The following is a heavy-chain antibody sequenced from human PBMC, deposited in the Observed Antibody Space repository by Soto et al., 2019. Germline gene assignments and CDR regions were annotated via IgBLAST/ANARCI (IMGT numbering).Heavy chain of an antibody. D-gene: IGHD4-17*01. CDR1: GFTFSSYG. J-gene: IGHJ4*02. V-gene: IGHV3-30*18. Sequence: QVQLVESGGGVVQPGRSLRLSCAASGFTFSSYGMHWVRQAPGKGLEWVAVISYDGSNKYYADSVKGRFTISRDNSKNTLYLQMNSLRAEDTAVYYCAKSPTVTFYFDYWGQGTLVTVSS. CDR2: ISYDGSNK. CDR3: AKSPTVTFYFDY.